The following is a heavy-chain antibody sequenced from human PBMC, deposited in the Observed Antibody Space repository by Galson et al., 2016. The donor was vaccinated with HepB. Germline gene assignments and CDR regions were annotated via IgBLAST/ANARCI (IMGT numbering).Heavy chain of an antibody. J-gene: IGHJ4*02. CDR3: AIIPSGSNWNVARFDF. CDR1: GYSLAELS. V-gene: IGHV1-24*01. Sequence: SVKVSCKVSGYSLAELSMHWVRQAPGKGFEWMGGFDPEDGETIYAQKFQGRVTMTEDTSTDTVYMELSSLRSDDTALYYCAIIPSGSNWNVARFDFWGQGTLVTVSS. D-gene: IGHD1-1*01. CDR2: FDPEDGET.